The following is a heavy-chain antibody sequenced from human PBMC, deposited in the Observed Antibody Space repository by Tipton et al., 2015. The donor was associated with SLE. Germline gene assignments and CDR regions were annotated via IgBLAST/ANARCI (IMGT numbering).Heavy chain of an antibody. D-gene: IGHD2-8*01. V-gene: IGHV4-39*07. CDR1: GASISSSSYY. Sequence: GLVKPSETLSLTCTVSGASISSSSYYWVWFRQPPGKGLEWTGSVYYSGSTSYNPSLESRVTISVDTSKNQFSLQLTSVTAADTAIYYCARESFTNDFYYYMDVWGKGTTVTVSS. J-gene: IGHJ6*03. CDR3: ARESFTNDFYYYMDV. CDR2: VYYSGST.